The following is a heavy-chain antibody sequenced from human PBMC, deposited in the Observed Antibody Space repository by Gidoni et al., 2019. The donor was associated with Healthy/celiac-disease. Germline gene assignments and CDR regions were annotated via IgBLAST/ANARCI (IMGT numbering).Heavy chain of an antibody. CDR1: GFTFSSYS. D-gene: IGHD7-27*01. V-gene: IGHV3-21*01. CDR3: ARDQRTGDVAFDI. Sequence: EVQLVESGGGLVKPGGSLRLSCAASGFTFSSYSMNWVRQAPGKGLEWVSSISSSSSYIYYADSVKGRFTNSRDNAKNSLYLQMNSLRAEDTAVYYCARDQRTGDVAFDIWGQGTMVTVSS. J-gene: IGHJ3*02. CDR2: ISSSSSYI.